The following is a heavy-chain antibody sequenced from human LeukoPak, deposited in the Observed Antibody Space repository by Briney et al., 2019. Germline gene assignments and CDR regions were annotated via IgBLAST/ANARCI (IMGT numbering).Heavy chain of an antibody. CDR1: GFTFSSYG. Sequence: GGSLRLSCAASGFTFSSYGMHWVRQAPGKGLEWVAVIWYGGSTKYYADSVKGRFTISRDNSKSTLYLQMNSLRAEDTAVYSCAVGEYYHDSSGYPDSWGQGTLVTVSS. V-gene: IGHV3-33*08. D-gene: IGHD3-22*01. CDR3: AVGEYYHDSSGYPDS. CDR2: IWYGGSTK. J-gene: IGHJ4*02.